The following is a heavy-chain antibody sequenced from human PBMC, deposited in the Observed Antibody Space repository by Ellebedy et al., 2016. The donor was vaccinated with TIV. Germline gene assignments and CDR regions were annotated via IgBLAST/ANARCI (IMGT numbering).Heavy chain of an antibody. D-gene: IGHD1-26*01. CDR3: AKDNSGTYYYYGMDV. V-gene: IGHV3-23*01. Sequence: GESLKISCAASGFTFSSYAMTWVRQAPGKGLEWVSAITYSGGSTYYADSVKGRFTISRDNSKNTLYLQMNSLRAEDTAVYYCAKDNSGTYYYYGMDVWGQGTTVTVSS. CDR2: ITYSGGST. CDR1: GFTFSSYA. J-gene: IGHJ6*02.